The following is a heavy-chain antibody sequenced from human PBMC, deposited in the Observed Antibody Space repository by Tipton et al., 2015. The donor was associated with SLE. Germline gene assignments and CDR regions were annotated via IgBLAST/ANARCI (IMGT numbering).Heavy chain of an antibody. CDR1: GGSISSFY. J-gene: IGHJ6*03. D-gene: IGHD6-19*01. Sequence: TLSLTCSVSGGSISSFYWSWIRQTPGKRLEWIGYIYHLGSTEYNPSLESRVTILVDTSKNQFSLELSSVTAADTAVYYCARETEDTGWIHSRDYIYYYYYVDVWGQGTTVTVSS. V-gene: IGHV4-59*12. CDR3: ARETEDTGWIHSRDYIYYYYYVDV. CDR2: IYHLGST.